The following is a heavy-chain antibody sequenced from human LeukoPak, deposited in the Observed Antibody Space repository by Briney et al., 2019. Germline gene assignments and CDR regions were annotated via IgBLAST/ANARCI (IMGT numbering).Heavy chain of an antibody. J-gene: IGHJ4*02. Sequence: PGGSLRLSCAASGFTFRSYAMSWVRQAPGKGLEWVSAISGSGDTTYYADSVKGRFTISRDNSKNTLYLQMNSLRPEDTAVYCCAKVGARGCSSSTCFIYWGQGTLVTVSS. V-gene: IGHV3-23*01. CDR1: GFTFRSYA. CDR3: AKVGARGCSSSTCFIY. D-gene: IGHD2-2*01. CDR2: ISGSGDTT.